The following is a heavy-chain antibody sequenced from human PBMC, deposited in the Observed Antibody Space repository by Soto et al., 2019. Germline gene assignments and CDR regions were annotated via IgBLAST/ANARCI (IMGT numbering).Heavy chain of an antibody. CDR2: IYYSGST. D-gene: IGHD3-9*01. CDR1: GGSISSYY. Sequence: SSETLSLTCTVSGGSISSYYWSWIRQPPGKGLEWFGYIYYSGSTNYNPSLKSRVTISVDTSKNQFSLKLSSVTAADTAVYYCARRNSGGAGYREGYFDYWGQGTLVTVSS. CDR3: ARRNSGGAGYREGYFDY. V-gene: IGHV4-59*08. J-gene: IGHJ4*02.